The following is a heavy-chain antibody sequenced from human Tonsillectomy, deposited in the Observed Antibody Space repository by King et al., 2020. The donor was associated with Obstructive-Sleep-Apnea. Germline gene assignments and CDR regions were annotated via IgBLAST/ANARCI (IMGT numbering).Heavy chain of an antibody. CDR3: VRDMSAYDSTAPAY. Sequence: VQLVESGAEVKKPGASVKVSCKASGYTFTGYYIHWVRQAPGQGLEWMGWIRPNSAATKYAQKFQDRVTMTRDTSLNIAYMDLSRLRSDDTSIYYCVRDMSAYDSTAPAYWGQGTLVTVAS. V-gene: IGHV1-2*02. D-gene: IGHD3-10*01. J-gene: IGHJ4*02. CDR1: GYTFTGYY. CDR2: IRPNSAAT.